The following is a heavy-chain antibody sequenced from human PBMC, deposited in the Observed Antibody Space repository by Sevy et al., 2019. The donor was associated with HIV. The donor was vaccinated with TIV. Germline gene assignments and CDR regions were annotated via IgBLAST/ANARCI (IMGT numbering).Heavy chain of an antibody. V-gene: IGHV2-5*01. D-gene: IGHD2-2*01. CDR1: GFSLSTSGVG. CDR2: IYWNDDK. J-gene: IGHJ3*02. CDR3: AHQLYCSSTSCFMGIGAFDI. Sequence: SGPTLVKPTQTLTLTCTFSGFSLSTSGVGVGWIRQPPGKALEWLALIYWNDDKRYSPSLKSRLTITKDTSKNQVVLTMTNMDPVETATYYCAHQLYCSSTSCFMGIGAFDIWGQGTMVTVSS.